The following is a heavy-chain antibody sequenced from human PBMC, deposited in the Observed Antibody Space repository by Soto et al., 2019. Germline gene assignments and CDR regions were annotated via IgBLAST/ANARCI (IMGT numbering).Heavy chain of an antibody. D-gene: IGHD3-10*01. J-gene: IGHJ4*02. CDR3: ARGTLSHYYGSGSYYDY. Sequence: SETLSLTCAVYGGSFSGYYWSWIRQPPGKGLEWIGEINHSGSTNYNPSLKSRVTISVDTSKNQFSLKLSSVTAADTAVYYCARGTLSHYYGSGSYYDYWGQGTLVTVSS. CDR1: GGSFSGYY. CDR2: INHSGST. V-gene: IGHV4-34*01.